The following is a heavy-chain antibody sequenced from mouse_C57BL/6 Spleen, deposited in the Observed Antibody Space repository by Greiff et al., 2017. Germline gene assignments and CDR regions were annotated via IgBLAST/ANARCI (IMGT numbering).Heavy chain of an antibody. CDR3: ARGGRGYFDV. V-gene: IGHV5-4*01. CDR2: ISDGGSYT. Sequence: LEESGGGLVKPGGSLKLSCAASGFTFSSYAMSWVRQTPEKRLEWVATISDGGSYTYYPDNVKGRFTISRDNAKNNLYLQMSHLKSGDTAMYYCARGGRGYFDVWGTGTTVTVSS. CDR1: GFTFSSYA. J-gene: IGHJ1*03.